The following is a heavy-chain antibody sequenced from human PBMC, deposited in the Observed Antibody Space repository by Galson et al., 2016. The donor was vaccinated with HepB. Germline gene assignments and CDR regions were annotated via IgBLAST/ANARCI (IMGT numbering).Heavy chain of an antibody. CDR1: GYTLTSFA. D-gene: IGHD4-17*01. CDR2: INAGNGNT. Sequence: SVKVSCKASGYTLTSFAMHWVLQAPGQRLEWMGWINAGNGNTKYSQKFQGRVTINRDTSANTAYMELSSLRSEDTAVYFCARDRGAFGDLGYWGQGTLVTVSS. J-gene: IGHJ4*02. V-gene: IGHV1-3*01. CDR3: ARDRGAFGDLGY.